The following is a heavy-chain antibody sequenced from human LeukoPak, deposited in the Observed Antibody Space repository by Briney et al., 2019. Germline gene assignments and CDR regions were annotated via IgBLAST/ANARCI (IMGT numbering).Heavy chain of an antibody. Sequence: GASVKVSCKASGYTFTSYDINWVRQATGQGLEWMGWMNPNSGNTGYAQKFQGRVTMTRNTSISTAYMELSSLRSEDTAVYYRPRTRGQRITIFGVVTVHAFDIWGQGTMVTVSS. CDR3: PRTRGQRITIFGVVTVHAFDI. CDR2: MNPNSGNT. J-gene: IGHJ3*02. CDR1: GYTFTSYD. V-gene: IGHV1-8*01. D-gene: IGHD3-3*01.